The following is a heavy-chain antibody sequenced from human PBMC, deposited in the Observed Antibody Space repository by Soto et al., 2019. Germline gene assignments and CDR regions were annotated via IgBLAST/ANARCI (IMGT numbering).Heavy chain of an antibody. CDR1: GYSFTSLD. J-gene: IGHJ4*02. V-gene: IGHV1-8*01. Sequence: QVQLVQSGAEVREPGASVKVSCKASGYSFTSLDINWVRQTAGQGLGWMGWMQPSTGRTGYAQKCEGRVTMPRDTSINTAYMELTTLTSDDTAFYYCARGVSAGVDYWGQGTLVTVSS. CDR2: MQPSTGRT. CDR3: ARGVSAGVDY. D-gene: IGHD1-26*01.